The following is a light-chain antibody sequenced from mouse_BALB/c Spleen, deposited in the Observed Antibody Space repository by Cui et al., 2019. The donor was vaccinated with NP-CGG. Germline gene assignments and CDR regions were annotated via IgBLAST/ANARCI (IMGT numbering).Light chain of an antibody. V-gene: IGLV1*01. CDR2: GTN. J-gene: IGLJ1*01. CDR3: ALWYSNHWV. CDR1: TGAVITSNY. Sequence: HAVVTQEYALTTSPGETVTLTCRSSTGAVITSNYANWVQEKPDHLFTGLIGGTNNRAPGVPARFSGSLIGDKAALTITGAQTEDEAIYFCALWYSNHWVFGGGTKLTVL.